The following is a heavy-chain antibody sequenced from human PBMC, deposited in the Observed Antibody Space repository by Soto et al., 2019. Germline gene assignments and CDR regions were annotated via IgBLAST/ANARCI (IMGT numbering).Heavy chain of an antibody. CDR1: GFTFSNYV. V-gene: IGHV3-23*01. J-gene: IGHJ4*02. CDR2: LSASGAST. Sequence: EVLLLESGGGLVQPGGSLRLSCAASGFTFSNYVMSWVRQAPGKGLEWVSTLSASGASTYYADSVKARFTISRANSKNTLYPQMNSLRADDTAVYYCASVASMYASGSYSNWGQGTLVTVSS. D-gene: IGHD3-10*01. CDR3: ASVASMYASGSYSN.